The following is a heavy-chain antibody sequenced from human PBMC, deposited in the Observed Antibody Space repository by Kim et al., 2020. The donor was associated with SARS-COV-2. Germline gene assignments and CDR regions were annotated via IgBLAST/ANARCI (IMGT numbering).Heavy chain of an antibody. D-gene: IGHD1-26*01. CDR2: INPNSGGT. CDR1: GYTFTGYY. V-gene: IGHV1-2*06. CDR3: ARTHTPHTRWSWRNAFDI. J-gene: IGHJ3*02. Sequence: ASVKVSCKASGYTFTGYYMHWVRQAPGQGLEWIGRINPNSGGTNYAQKFQGRVTMTRDTSISTAYMELSRLRSDDTAVYYCARTHTPHTRWSWRNAFDIWGQGTMVTVSS.